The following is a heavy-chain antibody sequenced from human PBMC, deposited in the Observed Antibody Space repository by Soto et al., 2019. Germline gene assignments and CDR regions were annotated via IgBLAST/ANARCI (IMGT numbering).Heavy chain of an antibody. CDR1: GVSIISGNW. CDR3: ARLVYDTRLNYMYFDF. D-gene: IGHD3-10*01. CDR2: IFHDGTA. V-gene: IGHV4-4*02. J-gene: IGHJ4*02. Sequence: SETLSLTCAVSGVSIISGNWWTWVRQSPQRGLEYIGEIFHDGTANYYPSFERRVAISVDTSKNQFSLKLTSVTAADTAIYFCARLVYDTRLNYMYFDFWGQGTLFTVSS.